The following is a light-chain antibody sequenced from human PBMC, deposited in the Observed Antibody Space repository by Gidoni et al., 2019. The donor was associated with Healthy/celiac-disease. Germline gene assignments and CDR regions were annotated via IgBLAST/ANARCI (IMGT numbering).Light chain of an antibody. CDR2: EVS. Sequence: QSALTQPPSASGSPGQSVTISCTGTSSDVGGYTYVSWYQQHPGKAPKLMISEVSKRPSGVPDRFSGSKSGNTASLTVSVLQAEDEADYYCTSYAGSNNWVFGGGTKLTV. CDR1: SSDVGGYTY. CDR3: TSYAGSNNWV. V-gene: IGLV2-8*01. J-gene: IGLJ3*02.